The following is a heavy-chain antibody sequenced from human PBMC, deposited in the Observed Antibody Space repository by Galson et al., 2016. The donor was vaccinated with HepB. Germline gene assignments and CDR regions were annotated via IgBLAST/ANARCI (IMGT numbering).Heavy chain of an antibody. CDR1: GFDFSRHE. CDR2: FCTSGTT. Sequence: LRLSCAVSGFDFSRHEMNWVRQAPGKGLEWIGRFCTSGTTDYDPSFKGRVTMSLDTSKNQFSLKLSSVTAADTAIYYCARGHLGAGNHWGQGTRVTASS. J-gene: IGHJ4*02. V-gene: IGHV4-4*07. CDR3: ARGHLGAGNH. D-gene: IGHD6-19*01.